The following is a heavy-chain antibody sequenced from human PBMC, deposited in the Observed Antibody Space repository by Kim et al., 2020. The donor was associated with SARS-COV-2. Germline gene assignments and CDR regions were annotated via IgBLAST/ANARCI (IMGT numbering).Heavy chain of an antibody. Sequence: GGSLRLSCAASGFTFDDYAMHWVRQAPGKGLEWVSGISWNSGSIGYADSVKGRFTISRDNAKNSLYLQMNSLRAEDTALYYCAKDIGAFLSSSDDYWGQGTLVTVSS. CDR2: ISWNSGSI. J-gene: IGHJ4*02. V-gene: IGHV3-9*01. D-gene: IGHD6-13*01. CDR1: GFTFDDYA. CDR3: AKDIGAFLSSSDDY.